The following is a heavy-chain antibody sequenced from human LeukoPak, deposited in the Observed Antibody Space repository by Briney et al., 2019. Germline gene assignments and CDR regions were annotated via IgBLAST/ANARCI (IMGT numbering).Heavy chain of an antibody. Sequence: GSLRLSCAASGFTVSSNYMSWVRQAPGKGLEWVLVIYSGGSTYYADSVKGRFTISRDNSKNTLYLQMNSLRAEDTAVYYCGGSWDPPLDYWGQGTLVTVSS. V-gene: IGHV3-66*01. CDR3: GGSWDPPLDY. J-gene: IGHJ4*02. CDR1: GFTVSSNY. D-gene: IGHD6-13*01. CDR2: IYSGGST.